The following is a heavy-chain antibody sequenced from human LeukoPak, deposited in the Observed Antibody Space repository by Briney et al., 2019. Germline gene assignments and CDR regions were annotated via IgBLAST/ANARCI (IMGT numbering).Heavy chain of an antibody. CDR1: GFTFDDYA. CDR3: ARCLWDGDSPFDY. J-gene: IGHJ4*02. CDR2: INWNGGTT. D-gene: IGHD4-17*01. V-gene: IGHV3-20*04. Sequence: GGSLRLSCAASGFTFDDYAMSWVRQAPGKGLEWVSYINWNGGTTSYADSVKGRFTISRDNAKNPLFLQMNSLRAEDTAFYYCARCLWDGDSPFDYWGQGTLVTVSS.